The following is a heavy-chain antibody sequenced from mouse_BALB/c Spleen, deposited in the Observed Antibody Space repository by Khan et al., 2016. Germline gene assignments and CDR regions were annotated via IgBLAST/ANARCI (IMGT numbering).Heavy chain of an antibody. CDR2: ISSGGST. Sequence: EVELVESGGGLVKPGGSLKLSCAASGFTFSNYAMSWVRQTPEKRLEWVASISSGGSTYYPDSVKGRFTIPRDNARNILNLQMSSLRSEDTAMYYCAREDYGNYGDYFDYWGQGTTLTVSS. V-gene: IGHV5-6-5*01. CDR1: GFTFSNYA. CDR3: AREDYGNYGDYFDY. J-gene: IGHJ2*01. D-gene: IGHD2-1*01.